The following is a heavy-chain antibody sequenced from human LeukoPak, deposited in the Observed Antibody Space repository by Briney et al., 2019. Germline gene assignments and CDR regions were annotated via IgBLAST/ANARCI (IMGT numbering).Heavy chain of an antibody. V-gene: IGHV3-33*08. D-gene: IGHD4-17*01. CDR3: ARGPGSAVTISAFDI. CDR2: IWHDGKNK. J-gene: IGHJ3*02. Sequence: GGSLRLSCAASGFTFTNAWMSWVRQAPGKGLEWVAIIWHDGKNKDYTDSVKGRFTISRDNSKNTLYLQMNSLRAEDTAVYYCARGPGSAVTISAFDIWGQGTMVTVSS. CDR1: GFTFTNAW.